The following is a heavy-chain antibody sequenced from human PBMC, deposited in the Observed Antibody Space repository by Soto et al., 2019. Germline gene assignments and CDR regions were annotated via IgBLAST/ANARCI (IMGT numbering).Heavy chain of an antibody. Sequence: SGTLSLTCAVYGGSFSGYYWSWIRQPPGKGLEWIGEINHSGSTNYNPSLKSRVTISVDTSKNQFSLKLMSVTAADAAVYYCGRLEGLATISYYFDYWGQGALVTVSS. D-gene: IGHD3-9*01. V-gene: IGHV4-34*01. CDR2: INHSGST. CDR1: GGSFSGYY. CDR3: GRLEGLATISYYFDY. J-gene: IGHJ4*02.